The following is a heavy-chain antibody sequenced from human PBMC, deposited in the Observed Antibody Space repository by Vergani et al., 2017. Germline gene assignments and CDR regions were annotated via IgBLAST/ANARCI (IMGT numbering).Heavy chain of an antibody. J-gene: IGHJ4*02. D-gene: IGHD3-22*01. Sequence: QVQLQESGPGLVKPSQTLSLTCTVSGGPISSGSYYWSWIRQPAGKGLEWIGRIYTSGSTNYNPSLKSRVTISVDTSKNQFSLKLSSVTAAGTAVYYCAIGSETMIVMVPKYWGQGTLVTVSS. CDR3: AIGSETMIVMVPKY. CDR2: IYTSGST. CDR1: GGPISSGSYY. V-gene: IGHV4-61*02.